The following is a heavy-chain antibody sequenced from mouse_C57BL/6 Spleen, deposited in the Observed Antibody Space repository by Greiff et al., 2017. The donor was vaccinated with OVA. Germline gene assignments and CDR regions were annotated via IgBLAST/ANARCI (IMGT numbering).Heavy chain of an antibody. CDR2: IYPGDGDT. CDR1: GYAFGSSW. J-gene: IGHJ4*01. CDR3: ARSGVTRGAMDY. V-gene: IGHV1-82*01. D-gene: IGHD2-12*01. Sequence: QVQLQQSGPELVKPGASVKISCKASGYAFGSSWMNWVKQRPGKGLEWIGRIYPGDGDTNYNGKFKGKATLTADKSSSTAYMQLSSLTSEDSAVYFCARSGVTRGAMDYWGQGTSVTVSS.